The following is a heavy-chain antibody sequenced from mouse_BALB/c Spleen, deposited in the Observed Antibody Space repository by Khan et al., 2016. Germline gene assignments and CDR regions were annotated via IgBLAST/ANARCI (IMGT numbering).Heavy chain of an antibody. CDR2: IWAGGST. Sequence: QVQLKESGPGLVAPSQSLSITCTVSGFSLTSSGVHWVRQPPGKGLDWLGVIWAGGSTDYNSALMSRLSITKDNSQNQVFLKMNSLQTDDTALCYSVRDDQDYDAWFASWGQGTLVTVSA. D-gene: IGHD2-4*01. CDR3: VRDDQDYDAWFAS. J-gene: IGHJ3*01. CDR1: GFSLTSSG. V-gene: IGHV2-9*02.